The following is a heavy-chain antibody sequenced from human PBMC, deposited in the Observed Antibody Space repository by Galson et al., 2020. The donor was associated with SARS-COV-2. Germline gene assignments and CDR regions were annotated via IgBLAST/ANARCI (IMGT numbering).Heavy chain of an antibody. D-gene: IGHD2-2*02. CDR1: GFTFSTYA. Sequence: GGSLRLSCAASGFTFSTYAMSWVRQAPGKGLEWISSVSGGGGSTYYPDSVKGRFTIPRDNSKNTLYLQMNSLRAEDTAIYYCAKEKGIVPTSIGSSLDYWGQGTLVTVSS. CDR3: AKEKGIVPTSIGSSLDY. J-gene: IGHJ4*02. CDR2: VSGGGGST. V-gene: IGHV3-23*01.